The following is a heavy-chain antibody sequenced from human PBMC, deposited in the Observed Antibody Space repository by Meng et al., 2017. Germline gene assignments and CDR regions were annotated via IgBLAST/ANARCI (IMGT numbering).Heavy chain of an antibody. CDR3: ATRGNPYLNC. J-gene: IGHJ4*02. Sequence: QGQLVQSGAVVKKPGASVKVSCDTSGYTLSSDGFAWVRQTPEQGLEWLGWINVYSGITNYAQKFQGRVTMTTDTSTRTGYMELTSLTSDDTATDYCATRGNPYLNCWGQGTLVTVSS. CDR1: GYTLSSDG. V-gene: IGHV1-18*01. CDR2: INVYSGIT.